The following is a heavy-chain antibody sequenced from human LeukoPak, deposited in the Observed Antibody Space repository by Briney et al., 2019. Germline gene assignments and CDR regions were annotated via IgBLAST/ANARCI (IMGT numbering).Heavy chain of an antibody. CDR2: ISYDGSNK. D-gene: IGHD1-26*01. CDR3: AKGGAGGYYYMDV. J-gene: IGHJ6*03. V-gene: IGHV3-30*18. CDR1: GFTFSDYG. Sequence: QPGGSLRLSCAASGFTFSDYGMLWVRQAPGRGLEWVALISYDGSNKYYADSVKGRFTISRDNSKNTLYVQMNSLRPEDTAVYYCAKGGAGGYYYMDVWGKGTTVTVSS.